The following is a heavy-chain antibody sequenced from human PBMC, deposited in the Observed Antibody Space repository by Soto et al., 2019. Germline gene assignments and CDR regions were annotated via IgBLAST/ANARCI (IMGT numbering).Heavy chain of an antibody. D-gene: IGHD1-7*01. J-gene: IGHJ6*02. CDR2: ISAYNGNT. V-gene: IGHV1-18*04. Sequence: ASVKVSCKASGYTFTSYGISWVRQAPGQGLEWMGWISAYNGNTNYAQKLQGRVTMTTDTSTSTAYMELRSLRSDDTAVYYCAITNWNYVRGLDYYGMDVWGQGTTVTVSS. CDR3: AITNWNYVRGLDYYGMDV. CDR1: GYTFTSYG.